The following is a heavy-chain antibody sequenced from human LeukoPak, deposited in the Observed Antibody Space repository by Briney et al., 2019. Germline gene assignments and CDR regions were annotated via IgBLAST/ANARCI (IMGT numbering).Heavy chain of an antibody. CDR1: GFTFSNYA. Sequence: GGSLRLSCVASGFTFSNYAMSWIRQAPGKGLEWVSSISSSGSSIYYADSVKGRFTISRDNAKNSLYLQMNSLRAEDTAVYYCARGTAAAKIDYWGQGTLVTVSS. V-gene: IGHV3-21*01. D-gene: IGHD6-13*01. CDR3: ARGTAAAKIDY. CDR2: ISSSGSSI. J-gene: IGHJ4*02.